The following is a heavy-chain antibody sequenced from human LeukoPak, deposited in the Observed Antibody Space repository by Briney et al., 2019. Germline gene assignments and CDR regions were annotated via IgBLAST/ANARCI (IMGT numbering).Heavy chain of an antibody. CDR1: GFTFSSYS. Sequence: PGGSLRLSCAASGFTFSSYSMYWVRQAPGKGLEWVSSISSSSSYIYYADSVKGRFTISRDNAKNSLYLQMNSLRAEDTAVYYCARDLYIAARPDIWGQGTMVTVSS. CDR2: ISSSSSYI. D-gene: IGHD6-6*01. J-gene: IGHJ3*02. CDR3: ARDLYIAARPDI. V-gene: IGHV3-21*01.